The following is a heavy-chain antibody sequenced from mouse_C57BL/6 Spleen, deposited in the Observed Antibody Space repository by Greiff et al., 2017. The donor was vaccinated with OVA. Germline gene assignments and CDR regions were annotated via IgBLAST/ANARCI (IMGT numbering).Heavy chain of an antibody. J-gene: IGHJ3*01. CDR3: ARSFFDYYGFAY. V-gene: IGHV1-61*01. CDR1: GYTFTSYW. D-gene: IGHD1-1*01. Sequence: VQLQQPGAELVRPGSSVKLSCKASGYTFTSYWMDWVKQRPGQGLEWIGNIYPSDSETHYNQKFKDKATLTVDKSSSTAYMQLSSLTSEDSAVYYCARSFFDYYGFAYWGQGTLVTVSA. CDR2: IYPSDSET.